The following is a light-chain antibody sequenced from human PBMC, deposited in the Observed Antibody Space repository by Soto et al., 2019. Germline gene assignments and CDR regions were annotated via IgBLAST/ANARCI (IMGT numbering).Light chain of an antibody. V-gene: IGLV2-8*01. CDR2: EVN. J-gene: IGLJ3*02. CDR1: SSDVGDYNY. Sequence: QSALTQPPSASGSPGQSVTISCTGSSSDVGDYNYVSWYQQHPGNAPKPVIYEVNKRPSGVPDRFSGSKSGNTASLTVSGLQAEDEADYFCSSYADSNSWMFGGGTKLTVL. CDR3: SSYADSNSWM.